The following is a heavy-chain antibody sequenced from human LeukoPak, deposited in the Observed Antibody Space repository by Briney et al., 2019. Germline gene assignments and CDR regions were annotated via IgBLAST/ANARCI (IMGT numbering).Heavy chain of an antibody. D-gene: IGHD3-10*01. CDR1: GFKFDDCW. Sequence: PGGSLRLSCAASGFKFDDCWMNWVRQAPGKGLEWVANIKEDGSEKYYVDSVKGRFTISRDNARNFLYLQMNSLRAEDTAVYYCARAGTSIRGIKVYWGQGTLVTVSS. CDR2: IKEDGSEK. J-gene: IGHJ4*02. CDR3: ARAGTSIRGIKVY. V-gene: IGHV3-7*03.